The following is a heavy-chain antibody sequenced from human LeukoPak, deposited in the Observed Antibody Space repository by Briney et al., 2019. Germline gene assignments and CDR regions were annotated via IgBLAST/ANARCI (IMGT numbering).Heavy chain of an antibody. CDR1: RGSIRSYY. CDR2: IDYSGST. Sequence: SETLSLTCTVSRGSIRSYYWSWIRQPPGKGLEWIGYIDYSGSTNYNPSLKSRVTISVDTSKNQFSLKLSSVTAADTAVYYCARAPTASGWSSWFDPWGQGTLVTVSS. CDR3: ARAPTASGWSSWFDP. V-gene: IGHV4-59*01. J-gene: IGHJ5*02. D-gene: IGHD6-19*01.